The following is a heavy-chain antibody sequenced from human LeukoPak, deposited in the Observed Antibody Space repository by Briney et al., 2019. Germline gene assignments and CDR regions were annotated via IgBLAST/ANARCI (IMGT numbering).Heavy chain of an antibody. D-gene: IGHD6-19*01. CDR3: ARGPDRAVAPLQH. Sequence: GGSLRLSCEVSGFTLSSYSMSWVRQAPGKGLEWVSSIRSSGRDIFYADSVRGRFTIARDDAKNSLYLQMNSLRAEDTAVYYCARGPDRAVAPLQHWGQGTLVTVSS. V-gene: IGHV3-21*01. J-gene: IGHJ1*01. CDR1: GFTLSSYS. CDR2: IRSSGRDI.